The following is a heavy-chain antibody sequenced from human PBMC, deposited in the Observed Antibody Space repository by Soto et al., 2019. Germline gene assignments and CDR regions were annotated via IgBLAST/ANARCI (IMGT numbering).Heavy chain of an antibody. CDR2: INAGNGNT. Sequence: ASVQVSCKASGYTFTSYAMHWVRQAPGQRLEWMGWINAGNGNTKYSQKFQGRVTITRDTSASTAYMELSSLRSEDTAMYYCARDPAYDILTNYYYGMDVWGQGTTVTVSS. D-gene: IGHD3-9*01. V-gene: IGHV1-3*01. J-gene: IGHJ6*02. CDR1: GYTFTSYA. CDR3: ARDPAYDILTNYYYGMDV.